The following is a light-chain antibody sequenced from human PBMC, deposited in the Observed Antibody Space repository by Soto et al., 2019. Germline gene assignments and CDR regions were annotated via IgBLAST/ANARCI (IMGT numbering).Light chain of an antibody. Sequence: QSVLTQPPSASGSPGQSVTISCTGTNSDIGTYKYVSWYQHHPGKAPKLMIYEVSKRPSGVPDRFSGSKSGNTASLTVSGLMTEDEADYCCSSYAGRNNVVFGGGTQLTVL. CDR2: EVS. CDR3: SSYAGRNNVV. V-gene: IGLV2-8*01. CDR1: NSDIGTYKY. J-gene: IGLJ2*01.